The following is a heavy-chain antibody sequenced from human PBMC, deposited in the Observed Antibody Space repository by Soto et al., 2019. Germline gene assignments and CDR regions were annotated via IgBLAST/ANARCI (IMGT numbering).Heavy chain of an antibody. CDR1: GFTFSSYG. CDR3: AKDMSIAATLELFDY. D-gene: IGHD6-6*01. Sequence: LRLSCAASGFTFSSYGMHWVRQAPGKGLEWVAVISYDGSNKYYADSVKGRFTISRDNSKNTLYLQMNSLRAEDTAVYYCAKDMSIAATLELFDYWGQGTLVTVSS. V-gene: IGHV3-30*18. CDR2: ISYDGSNK. J-gene: IGHJ4*02.